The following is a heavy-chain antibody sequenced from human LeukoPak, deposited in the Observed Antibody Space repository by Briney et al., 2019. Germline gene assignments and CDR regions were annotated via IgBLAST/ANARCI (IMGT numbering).Heavy chain of an antibody. J-gene: IGHJ4*02. V-gene: IGHV3-15*07. CDR2: IKRKTDGGTT. CDR1: GFTFNDAW. Sequence: GGSLRLSCAASGFTFNDAWMNWVRQAPGKGLEWVGRIKRKTDGGTTDYAAPVKGRFTISRDDSKNTLYLQMNSLKTEDAAVYYCTTGNWGPHWGQGTLVTVSS. D-gene: IGHD7-27*01. CDR3: TTGNWGPH.